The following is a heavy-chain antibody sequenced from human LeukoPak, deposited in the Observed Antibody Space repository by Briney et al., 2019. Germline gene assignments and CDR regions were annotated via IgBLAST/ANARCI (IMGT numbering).Heavy chain of an antibody. CDR1: GGSINSSSYY. V-gene: IGHV4-39*07. D-gene: IGHD3-16*02. J-gene: IGHJ5*02. CDR3: ARDHGGYTGYNWFDP. CDR2: IYYSGNT. Sequence: SETLSLTCTVSGGSINSSSYYWGWIRQPPGKGLEWIGYIYYSGNTFYSPSLKSRVTISVDTSKNQFSLKLYSVTAADTAVYFCARDHGGYTGYNWFDPWGQGTLVIVSS.